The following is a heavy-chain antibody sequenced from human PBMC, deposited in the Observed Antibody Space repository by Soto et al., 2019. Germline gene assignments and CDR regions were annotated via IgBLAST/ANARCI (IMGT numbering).Heavy chain of an antibody. V-gene: IGHV3-33*01. CDR1: GFTFSSYG. D-gene: IGHD6-6*01. CDR3: AGSRYSSSSNYYYYGMDV. CDR2: IWYDGSNK. J-gene: IGHJ6*02. Sequence: GGSLRLSCAASGFTFSSYGMHWVRQAPGKGLEWVAVIWYDGSNKYYADSVKGRFTISRDNSKNTLYLQMNSLRAEDTAVYYCAGSRYSSSSNYYYYGMDVWGQGTTVTVSS.